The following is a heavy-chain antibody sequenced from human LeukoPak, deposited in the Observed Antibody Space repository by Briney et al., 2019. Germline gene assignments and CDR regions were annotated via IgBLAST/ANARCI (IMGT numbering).Heavy chain of an antibody. CDR1: GFTFNHFS. V-gene: IGHV3-21*01. D-gene: IGHD3-3*01. CDR3: ARGHPGFRFVEWLVTSFDY. J-gene: IGHJ4*02. CDR2: ITSSGNYI. Sequence: GGSLRLSCAASGFTFNHFSMNWVRQAPGKGLEWVSSITSSGNYIYYADSVKGRFTISRDNAKNSLFVQMNSLRVDDTAVYYCARGHPGFRFVEWLVTSFDYWGQGALVTVSS.